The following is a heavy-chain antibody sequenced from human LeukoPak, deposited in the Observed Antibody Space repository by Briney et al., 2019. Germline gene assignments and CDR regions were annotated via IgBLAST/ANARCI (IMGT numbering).Heavy chain of an antibody. CDR3: ARRCRDGYPDY. Sequence: EGSLRLSCAASGFTFSSYGMRWVRQAPGKGLEWVAVIWYDGSNKYYADSVKGRFTISRDNSKNMLYLQMNSLRAEDTAVYYCARRCRDGYPDYWGQGTLVTVSS. CDR1: GFTFSSYG. CDR2: IWYDGSNK. D-gene: IGHD5-24*01. V-gene: IGHV3-33*01. J-gene: IGHJ4*02.